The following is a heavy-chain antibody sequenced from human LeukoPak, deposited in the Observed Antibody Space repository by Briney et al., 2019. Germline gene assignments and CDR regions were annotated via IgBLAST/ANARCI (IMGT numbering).Heavy chain of an antibody. V-gene: IGHV3-33*01. CDR3: ATGPIVGATDYFDY. J-gene: IGHJ4*02. Sequence: GGSLRLSCAASGFTFSSYGMHWVRQAPGKGLEWVAVIWYDGSNKYYADSVKGRFTISRYNYKNKLYLQMNSLRAEDTAVYYCATGPIVGATDYFDYWGQGTLVTVSS. CDR2: IWYDGSNK. D-gene: IGHD1-26*01. CDR1: GFTFSSYG.